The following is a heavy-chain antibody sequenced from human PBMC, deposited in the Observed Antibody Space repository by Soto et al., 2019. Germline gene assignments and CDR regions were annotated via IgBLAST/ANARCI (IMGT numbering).Heavy chain of an antibody. V-gene: IGHV1-18*04. J-gene: IGHJ4*02. CDR2: LNTYNGNT. Sequence: QVQLVQSGAEMRKPGASVKVACKASGFTFTNYGISWVRQAPGQGLEWMGWLNTYNGNTNYAQMLQGRVTMTTDTSTSTAYMELRSLISDDTAVYFCARGISPDYSDSWGQGTLVIVSS. CDR1: GFTFTNYG. D-gene: IGHD2-15*01. CDR3: ARGISPDYSDS.